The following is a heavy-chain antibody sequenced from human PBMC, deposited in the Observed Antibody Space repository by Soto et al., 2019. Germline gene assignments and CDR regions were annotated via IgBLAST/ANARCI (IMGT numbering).Heavy chain of an antibody. D-gene: IGHD3-22*01. Sequence: QVQLVESGGGVVQPARSLRLSCAASGFTFSSYGMHWVRQAPGKGLEWVAVIWYDGSNKYYADSVKGRFTISRDSSKNTLYLQMNSLRAEDTAVYYCARGQFDDSSGGFDYWGQGTLVTVSS. CDR1: GFTFSSYG. V-gene: IGHV3-33*01. J-gene: IGHJ4*02. CDR3: ARGQFDDSSGGFDY. CDR2: IWYDGSNK.